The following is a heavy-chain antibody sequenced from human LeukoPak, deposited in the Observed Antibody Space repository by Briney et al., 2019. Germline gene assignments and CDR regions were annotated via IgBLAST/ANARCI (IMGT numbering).Heavy chain of an antibody. V-gene: IGHV4-39*01. D-gene: IGHD3-10*01. Sequence: SETLSLTCTVSGGFISSSSYYWGWIRQPPGTGLEWIGSIYYSGSTYYNPSLKSRVTISVDTSKNQFSLKLSSVTAADTAVYYCATPLSGGFDYWGQGTLVTVSS. CDR1: GGFISSSSYY. CDR2: IYYSGST. CDR3: ATPLSGGFDY. J-gene: IGHJ4*02.